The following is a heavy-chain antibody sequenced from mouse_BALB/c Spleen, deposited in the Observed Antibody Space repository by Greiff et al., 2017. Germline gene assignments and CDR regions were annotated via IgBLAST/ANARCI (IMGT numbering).Heavy chain of an antibody. V-gene: IGHV1S22*01. CDR1: GYTFTSYW. Sequence: LQQPGSELVRPGASVKLSCKASGYTFTSYWMHWVKQRPGQGLEWIGNIYPGSGSTNYDEKFKSKATLTVDTSSSTAYMQLSSLTSEDSAVYYCRKGGWLLRKKYNFDVWGAGTTVTVSS. J-gene: IGHJ1*01. CDR3: RKGGWLLRKKYNFDV. CDR2: IYPGSGST. D-gene: IGHD2-3*01.